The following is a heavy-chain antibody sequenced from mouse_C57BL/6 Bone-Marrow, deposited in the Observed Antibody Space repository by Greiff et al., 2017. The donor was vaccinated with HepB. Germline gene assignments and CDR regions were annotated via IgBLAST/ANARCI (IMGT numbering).Heavy chain of an antibody. CDR1: GYTFTSYW. CDR3: AREENSTVVAPYYFDY. J-gene: IGHJ2*01. CDR2: IHPNSGST. D-gene: IGHD1-1*01. Sequence: VQLQQPGAELVKPGASVKLSCKASGYTFTSYWMHWVKQRPGQGLEWIGMIHPNSGSTNYNEKFKSKATLTVDKSSSTAYMQLSSLTSEDSAVYYCAREENSTVVAPYYFDYWGQGTTLTVSS. V-gene: IGHV1-64*01.